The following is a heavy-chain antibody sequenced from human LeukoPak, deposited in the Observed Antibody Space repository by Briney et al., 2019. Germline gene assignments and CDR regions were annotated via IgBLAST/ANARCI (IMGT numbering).Heavy chain of an antibody. J-gene: IGHJ4*02. CDR2: VSSDSAYI. V-gene: IGHV3-21*01. D-gene: IGHD3-10*01. CDR1: GFAFNTFS. CDR3: ARDWGRQLVPTLDY. Sequence: GGSLRLSCAASGFAFNTFSMNWVRQAPGRGLEWVSSVSSDSAYIYYADSLRGRFTISRDNARNSLYLQINSLRAEDTAVYYCARDWGRQLVPTLDYWGQGTLVIVSS.